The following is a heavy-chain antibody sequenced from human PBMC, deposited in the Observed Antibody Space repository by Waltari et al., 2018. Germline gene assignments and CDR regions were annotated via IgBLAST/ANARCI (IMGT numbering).Heavy chain of an antibody. CDR3: AKCEMYDSGWCAFFRY. Sequence: DVQLSESGGGLAQPGGSLRLSCVASEFTFSNRSMGWVRQAPGKGLEWVSAIVRSGGTHYIDSVKGRFTISRDNAKNTVYLQMNSLRAEDTAVYYCAKCEMYDSGWCAFFRYWGRGTLVTVSS. D-gene: IGHD6-19*01. J-gene: IGHJ4*02. V-gene: IGHV3-23*01. CDR1: EFTFSNRS. CDR2: IVRSGGT.